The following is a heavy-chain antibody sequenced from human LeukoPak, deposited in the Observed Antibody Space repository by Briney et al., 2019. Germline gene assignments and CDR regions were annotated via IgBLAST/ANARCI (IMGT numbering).Heavy chain of an antibody. CDR2: ISGSGGST. Sequence: PGGSLRLSCAASGFTFSSYAMSWVRQAPGKGLEWVSAISGSGGSTYYADSVKGRFTISRDNSKNTLYLQMNSLRAEDTAVYYCAKDSSFFPPMETAMVNWFDPWGQGTLVTVSS. CDR1: GFTFSSYA. CDR3: AKDSSFFPPMETAMVNWFDP. J-gene: IGHJ5*02. D-gene: IGHD5-18*01. V-gene: IGHV3-23*01.